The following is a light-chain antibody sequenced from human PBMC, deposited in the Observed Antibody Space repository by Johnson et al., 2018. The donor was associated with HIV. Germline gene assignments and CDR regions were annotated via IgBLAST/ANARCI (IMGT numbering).Light chain of an antibody. CDR2: ENN. Sequence: QSVLTQPPSVSAAPGQKVTNSCSGSSSNIGNNYVSWYQQLPGTAPKLLIYENNKRPSGIPDRFSGSKSGTSATLGITGLQTGDEADYYCGTWDSSLSAGGVFGTGPKVTVL. J-gene: IGLJ1*01. CDR1: SSNIGNNY. CDR3: GTWDSSLSAGGV. V-gene: IGLV1-51*02.